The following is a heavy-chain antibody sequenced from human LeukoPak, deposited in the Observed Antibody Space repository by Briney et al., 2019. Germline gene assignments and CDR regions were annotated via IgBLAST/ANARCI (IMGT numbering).Heavy chain of an antibody. V-gene: IGHV3-30*04. CDR2: ISYHARDQ. Sequence: GGSLRLSCTASGFTFSDHAMHWVRQAPGKGLEWVTVISYHARDQFYADSVKGRFTISRDNAKNSLYLQMNSLRAEDTAVYYCARDYTGYFPWGQGTLVIVSS. CDR3: ARDYTGYFP. J-gene: IGHJ5*02. CDR1: GFTFSDHA. D-gene: IGHD3-9*01.